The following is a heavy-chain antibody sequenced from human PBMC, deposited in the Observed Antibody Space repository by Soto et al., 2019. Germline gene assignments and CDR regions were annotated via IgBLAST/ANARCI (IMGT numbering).Heavy chain of an antibody. V-gene: IGHV4-59*01. D-gene: IGHD3-9*01. CDR1: GCPISSYN. Sequence: PSETLSLTCIVSGCPISSYNGSWIRQPPGQGLEWIGYIYYSGSTNYNPSLKSRVTISVDTSKYQFSLKLSSVTAADTAVYYCARRGYDVLTGYSPTWFDPWGQG. CDR2: IYYSGST. CDR3: ARRGYDVLTGYSPTWFDP. J-gene: IGHJ5*02.